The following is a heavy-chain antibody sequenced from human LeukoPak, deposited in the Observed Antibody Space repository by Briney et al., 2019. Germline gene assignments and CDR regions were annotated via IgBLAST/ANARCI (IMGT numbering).Heavy chain of an antibody. D-gene: IGHD1-14*01. J-gene: IGHJ3*02. CDR1: GFTFSSYA. Sequence: GGSLRLSCAASGFTFSSYAMNWVRQALGKGLEWVANMKQDGSEKYYVDSVKGRFTISRDDSKDTLYLQMNNLRVEDTAVYYCAKDAHDNNPIWGHGTMVTVSS. V-gene: IGHV3-7*01. CDR3: AKDAHDNNPI. CDR2: MKQDGSEK.